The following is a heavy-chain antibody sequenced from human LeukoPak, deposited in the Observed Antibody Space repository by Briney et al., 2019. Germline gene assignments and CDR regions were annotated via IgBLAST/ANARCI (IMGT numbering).Heavy chain of an antibody. D-gene: IGHD3-3*01. V-gene: IGHV3-30*01. Sequence: GGSLRLSCAASSSYTIHWVRLAPGRGLEWVAVVSYGGSKKDYAASVKGRFTISRDNSKNTLYLELNSLRADDTAIYYCARSSLGVASYYFYYYMDVWGTGATVIVSS. CDR1: SSYT. CDR2: VSYGGSKK. CDR3: ARSSLGVASYYFYYYMDV. J-gene: IGHJ6*03.